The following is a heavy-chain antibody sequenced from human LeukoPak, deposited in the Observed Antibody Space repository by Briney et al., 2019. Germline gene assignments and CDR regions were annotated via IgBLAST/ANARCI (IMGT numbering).Heavy chain of an antibody. J-gene: IGHJ4*02. CDR1: GFTLSSYG. CDR3: AKDGGGDLDY. V-gene: IGHV3-30*18. D-gene: IGHD3-16*01. Sequence: PGGSLRLSCAASGFTLSSYGMHWVRQAPGKGLEWVAVISYDGSNKYYADSVKGRFTISRDNSKNTLYLQMNSLRAEDTAVYYCAKDGGGDLDYWGQGTLVTVSS. CDR2: ISYDGSNK.